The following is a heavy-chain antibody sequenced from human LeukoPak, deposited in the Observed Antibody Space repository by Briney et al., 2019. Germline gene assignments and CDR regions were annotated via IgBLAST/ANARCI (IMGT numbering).Heavy chain of an antibody. CDR1: GFTFNSYG. CDR3: ARVRRYSQYESSGYYADS. V-gene: IGHV3-30*03. D-gene: IGHD3-22*01. CDR2: ITYDGSTR. J-gene: IGHJ5*01. Sequence: GGSLRLSCVGSGFTFNSYGMHWVRQAPGKGLQWVAAITYDGSTRYHADSVKGRFTISRDNSKDTLYLQMNSLKIEDTATYYCARVRRYSQYESSGYYADSWGQGALVTVSS.